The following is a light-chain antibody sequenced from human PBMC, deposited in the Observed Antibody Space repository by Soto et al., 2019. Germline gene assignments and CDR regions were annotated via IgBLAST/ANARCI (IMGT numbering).Light chain of an antibody. CDR2: GAS. V-gene: IGKV3-15*01. J-gene: IGKJ1*01. CDR1: QSVSSN. Sequence: EIVMTQSPATLSVSPGERATLSCRASQSVSSNLGWYQQKPGQAPRLLIYGASTRATGIPARFSGSGSGTDFTLTISSLQSEDFAVYYCQQYNNWPQTFGQGTKVEIK. CDR3: QQYNNWPQT.